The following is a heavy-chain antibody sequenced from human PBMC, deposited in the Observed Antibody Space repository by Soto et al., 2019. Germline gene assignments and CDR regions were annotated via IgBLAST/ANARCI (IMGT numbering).Heavy chain of an antibody. J-gene: IGHJ4*02. CDR3: TRDGSFDD. V-gene: IGHV1-46*03. CDR1: GYTFTSYY. CDR2: INPGGGST. D-gene: IGHD1-26*01. Sequence: ASVKVSCKASGYTFTSYYIHWVRQAPGQGLEWMGIINPGGGSTTYAQEFQGRVTMTRDTSTSTVYMELSSLRSEDTALYYCTRDGSFDDWGQGTLVTVSS.